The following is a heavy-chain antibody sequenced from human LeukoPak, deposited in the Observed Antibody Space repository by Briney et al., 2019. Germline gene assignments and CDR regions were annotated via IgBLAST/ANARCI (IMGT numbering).Heavy chain of an antibody. D-gene: IGHD3-16*01. Sequence: PSETLSLTCTVSGGSISGHYLTWVRQPPGEGLEWIGQIHYSGKADYNPSLRSRITISVDTSKNQMSLKVTSVTAADTAVYYCARFGVDYDMDVWGQGTTVTVS. V-gene: IGHV4-59*11. CDR2: IHYSGKA. J-gene: IGHJ6*02. CDR3: ARFGVDYDMDV. CDR1: GGSISGHY.